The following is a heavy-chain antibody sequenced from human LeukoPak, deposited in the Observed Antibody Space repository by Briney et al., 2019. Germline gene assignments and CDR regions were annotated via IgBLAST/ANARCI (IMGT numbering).Heavy chain of an antibody. CDR1: GFTFSSYS. CDR2: ISSSSSYI. J-gene: IGHJ4*02. CDR3: ARDDWEYYYGSGSNAEGGVIDY. Sequence: GGSLRLSCAASGFTFSSYSMNWVRQAPGKGLEWVSSISSSSSYIYYADSVKGRFTISRDNAKNSLYLQMNSLRAEDTAVYYCARDDWEYYYGSGSNAEGGVIDYWGQGTLVTVSS. D-gene: IGHD3-10*01. V-gene: IGHV3-21*01.